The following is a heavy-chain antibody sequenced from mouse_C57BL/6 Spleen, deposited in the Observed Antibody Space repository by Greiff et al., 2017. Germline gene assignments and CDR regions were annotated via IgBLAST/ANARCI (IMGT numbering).Heavy chain of an antibody. CDR1: GFTFSSYG. V-gene: IGHV5-6*01. J-gene: IGHJ4*01. D-gene: IGHD1-1*01. CDR3: ARHDYGSSRAMDY. Sequence: DVQLVESGGDLVKPGGSLKLSCAASGFTFSSYGMSWVRQTPDKRLEWVATISSGGSYTYYPDSVKGRFTISRDNDKNTLYLQMSSLKSEDTAMYYCARHDYGSSRAMDYWGQGTSVTVSS. CDR2: ISSGGSYT.